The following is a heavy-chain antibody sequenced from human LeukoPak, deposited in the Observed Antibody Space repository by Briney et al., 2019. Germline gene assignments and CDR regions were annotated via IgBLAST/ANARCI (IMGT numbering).Heavy chain of an antibody. D-gene: IGHD3-22*01. Sequence: KPSETPSLPRTVSGGSLSSYYWGWIPQPPGEGLGGIGYIYYSGSTNYNPSLKSRVTISVDTSKNQFSLKLSSVTAADTAVYYCATLQFPYYYDSSGYGWDAFDIWGQGTMVTVSS. V-gene: IGHV4-59*01. CDR1: GGSLSSYY. CDR3: ATLQFPYYYDSSGYGWDAFDI. CDR2: IYYSGST. J-gene: IGHJ3*02.